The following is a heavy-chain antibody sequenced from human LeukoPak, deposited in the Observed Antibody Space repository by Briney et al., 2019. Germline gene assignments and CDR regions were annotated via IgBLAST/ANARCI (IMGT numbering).Heavy chain of an antibody. CDR3: ARHGSPYYYGSGSYPLYFDY. D-gene: IGHD3-10*01. CDR1: GSTFTNNW. Sequence: GESLKISCKGSGSTFTNNWSAWVRQMPGKGLEWMGIIYPGDSDTRYSPSFQGQVTISADKSISTAYLQWSSLKASDTAMYYCARHGSPYYYGSGSYPLYFDYWGQGTLVTVSS. CDR2: IYPGDSDT. V-gene: IGHV5-51*01. J-gene: IGHJ4*02.